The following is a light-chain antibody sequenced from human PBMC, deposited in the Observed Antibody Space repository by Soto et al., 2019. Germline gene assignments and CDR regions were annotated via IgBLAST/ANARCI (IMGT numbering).Light chain of an antibody. Sequence: PGETATLSCRASKSVSSNLAWYQQKPGQAPRLLIYGASTRATDIPARFSGSGSGTEFTLTISSLQSEDFAVYYCQQYNNFWTFGQGTKVEIK. V-gene: IGKV3-15*01. J-gene: IGKJ1*01. CDR2: GAS. CDR1: KSVSSN. CDR3: QQYNNFWT.